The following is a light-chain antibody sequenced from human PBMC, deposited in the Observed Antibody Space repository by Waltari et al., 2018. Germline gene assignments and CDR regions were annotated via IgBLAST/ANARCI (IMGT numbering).Light chain of an antibody. V-gene: IGLV2-14*03. CDR1: SSDVGAYNY. CDR3: SSYISSSALEL. Sequence: QSALTQPASVSGSPGQSITISCTGTSSDVGAYNYVSWYQQHPGKAPKLMIFDVSNPPPGASNRFSGSTSGNTASLTISGLQAEDEAGYYCSSYISSSALELFGGGTSLTVL. J-gene: IGLJ2*01. CDR2: DVS.